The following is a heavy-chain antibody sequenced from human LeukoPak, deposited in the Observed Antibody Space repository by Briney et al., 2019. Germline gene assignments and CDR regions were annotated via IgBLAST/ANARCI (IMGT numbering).Heavy chain of an antibody. D-gene: IGHD6-13*01. CDR1: GFTFSSYP. Sequence: GGSLRLSCAASGFTFSSYPMNWVRQAPGKGLEWVSSISGSGDSTYYADSVKGRFTISRDNSKNTLYLQMNSLRAEDTAVYYCAKTAGIAAAADFDYWGQGTLVTVSS. V-gene: IGHV3-23*01. CDR3: AKTAGIAAAADFDY. J-gene: IGHJ4*02. CDR2: ISGSGDST.